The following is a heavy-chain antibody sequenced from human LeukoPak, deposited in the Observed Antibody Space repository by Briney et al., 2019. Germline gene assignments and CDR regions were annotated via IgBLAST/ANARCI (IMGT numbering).Heavy chain of an antibody. V-gene: IGHV3-9*01. J-gene: IGHJ4*02. Sequence: GGSLRLSCAASGFTFDDYAMHWVRQAPGKGLEWVSGISWNRGSIGYADSVKGRFTISRDNAKNSLYLQMNSLRAEDTALYYCAKDSGAYDSSGHVDYWGQGTLVTVSS. D-gene: IGHD3-22*01. CDR2: ISWNRGSI. CDR1: GFTFDDYA. CDR3: AKDSGAYDSSGHVDY.